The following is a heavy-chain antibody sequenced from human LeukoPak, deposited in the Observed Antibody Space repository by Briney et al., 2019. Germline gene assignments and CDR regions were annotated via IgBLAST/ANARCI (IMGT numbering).Heavy chain of an antibody. J-gene: IGHJ4*02. CDR2: INHSGST. V-gene: IGHV4-34*01. Sequence: LSCTVSGFTLGDYATYWFRQAPGKGLEWIGEINHSGSTNYNPSLKSRVTISVDTSKNQFSLKLSSVTAADTAVYYCARGKAVAGTLGFGYWGQGTLVTVSS. CDR3: ARGKAVAGTLGFGY. CDR1: GFTLGDYA. D-gene: IGHD6-19*01.